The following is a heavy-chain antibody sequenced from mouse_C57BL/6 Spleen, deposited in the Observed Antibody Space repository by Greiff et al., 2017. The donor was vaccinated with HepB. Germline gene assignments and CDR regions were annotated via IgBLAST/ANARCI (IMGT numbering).Heavy chain of an antibody. CDR1: GYAFSSSW. CDR2: IYPGDGDT. J-gene: IGHJ4*01. Sequence: QVQLQQSGPELVKPGASVKISCKASGYAFSSSWMNWVKQRPGKGLEWIGRIYPGDGDTNYNGKLKGKATLTADKSSSTAYMQLSSLTSEDSAVYFCARPGRDYAMDYWGQGTSVTVSS. CDR3: ARPGRDYAMDY. V-gene: IGHV1-82*01.